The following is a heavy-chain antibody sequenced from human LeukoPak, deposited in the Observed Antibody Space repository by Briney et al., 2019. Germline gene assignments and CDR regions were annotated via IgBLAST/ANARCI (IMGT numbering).Heavy chain of an antibody. CDR2: ISYDGSSK. Sequence: GRSLRLSCAASGFTFSSYAMHWVRQAPGKGLEWVAVISYDGSSKYYADSVKGRFTISRDNSKNTLYLQMNSLRAEDTAVYYCARGWSYTYPIDYWGQGTLVTVSS. CDR3: ARGWSYTYPIDY. J-gene: IGHJ4*02. D-gene: IGHD1-26*01. CDR1: GFTFSSYA. V-gene: IGHV3-30*04.